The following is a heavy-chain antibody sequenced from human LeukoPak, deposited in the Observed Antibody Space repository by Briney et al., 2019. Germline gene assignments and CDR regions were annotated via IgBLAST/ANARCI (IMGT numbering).Heavy chain of an antibody. J-gene: IGHJ4*02. CDR2: INPSGGST. D-gene: IGHD3-3*01. CDR1: GYTFTSYY. Sequence: ASVKVSCKASGYTFTSYYIHWVRQAPGQGLEWMGIINPSGGSTSYAQKFQGRVTMTRDMSTSTVYMELSSLRSEDTAVYYCARGSMEWLLEFWGQGTLVTVSS. CDR3: ARGSMEWLLEF. V-gene: IGHV1-46*01.